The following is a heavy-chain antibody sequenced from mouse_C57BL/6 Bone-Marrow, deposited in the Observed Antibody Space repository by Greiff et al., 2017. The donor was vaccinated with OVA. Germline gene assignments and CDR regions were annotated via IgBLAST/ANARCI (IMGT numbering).Heavy chain of an antibody. CDR2: IDPENGDT. J-gene: IGHJ2*01. CDR1: GFNIKDDY. Sequence: EVQLQQSGAELVRPGASVKLSCTASGFNIKDDYMHWVKQRPEQGLEWIGWIDPENGDTEYASKFQGKATITADTSSNTAYLQLRSLTSEDTAVDYCITTVVARAFFDYGGQGTTLTVSS. V-gene: IGHV14-4*01. D-gene: IGHD1-1*01. CDR3: ITTVVARAFFDY.